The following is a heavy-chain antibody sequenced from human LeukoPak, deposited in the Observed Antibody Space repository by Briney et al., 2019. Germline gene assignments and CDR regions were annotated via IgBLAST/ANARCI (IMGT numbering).Heavy chain of an antibody. D-gene: IGHD1-7*01. J-gene: IGHJ4*02. V-gene: IGHV4-59*01. CDR3: ARESGVSGSTGDFDY. Sequence: PSETLSLTCTVSGDSLGRYYWSWIRQPPGKTLEWLGHVYFSGVTTYNPSLKSRVTISVDSPQNQCSLKLNSVTAADTAVYYCARESGVSGSTGDFDYWGQGTLVTVSS. CDR2: VYFSGVT. CDR1: GDSLGRYY.